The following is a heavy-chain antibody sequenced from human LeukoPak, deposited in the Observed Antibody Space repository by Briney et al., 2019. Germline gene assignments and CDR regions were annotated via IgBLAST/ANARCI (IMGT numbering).Heavy chain of an antibody. Sequence: ASVKASCKASGYTFTTYVMNWVRQAPGQGLEWMGWINTNTGNPTYAQGFTGRFVFSLDTSVNTAYLQISSLKAEDTAVYYCARDPSSWYSVAFDVWGQGAMVTVSS. CDR1: GYTFTTYV. D-gene: IGHD6-13*01. CDR3: ARDPSSWYSVAFDV. J-gene: IGHJ3*01. V-gene: IGHV7-4-1*02. CDR2: INTNTGNP.